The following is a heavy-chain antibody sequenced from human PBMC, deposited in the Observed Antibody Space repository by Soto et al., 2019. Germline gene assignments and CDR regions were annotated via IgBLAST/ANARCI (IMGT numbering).Heavy chain of an antibody. J-gene: IGHJ4*02. D-gene: IGHD6-19*01. CDR1: GFTFSTYS. CDR2: ISSSSTI. CDR3: ARERGSGWTFDY. Sequence: PGGSLRLSCAASGFTFSTYSMNWVRQAPGKGLEWVSSISSSSTIYYADSVKGRFTISRDNVQNSLYLQMHSLRAEDTAVYYCARERGSGWTFDYWGQGTLVTVPS. V-gene: IGHV3-48*01.